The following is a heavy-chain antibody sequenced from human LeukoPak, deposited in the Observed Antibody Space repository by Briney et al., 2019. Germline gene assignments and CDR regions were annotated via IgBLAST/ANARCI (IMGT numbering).Heavy chain of an antibody. CDR2: ISSDESST. CDR1: GFTFSSYW. V-gene: IGHV3-74*01. CDR3: ARTIAGAGSYYGGTGFDC. J-gene: IGHJ4*02. D-gene: IGHD6-19*01. Sequence: GGSLRLSCAVSGFTFSSYWMHWVRQAPGKGLVWVSRISSDESSTSYADSVKGRFTISRDNAKNTLYLHMNSLRAEDTAVYYCARTIAGAGSYYGGTGFDCWGQGTLVTVSS.